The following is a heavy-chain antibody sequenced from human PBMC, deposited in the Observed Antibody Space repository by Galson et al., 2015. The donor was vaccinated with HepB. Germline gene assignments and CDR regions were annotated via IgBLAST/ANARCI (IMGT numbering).Heavy chain of an antibody. V-gene: IGHV3-30*03. Sequence: SLRLSCAASGFTFSSYGMHWVRQAPGKGLEWVAVISYDGSNKYYAAPVKGRFIISRDDSQNTLYLQMNSLKIEDTAVYYCVRDQGHHLVGATDVFDIWGQGTLVTVSS. D-gene: IGHD1-26*01. CDR1: GFTFSSYG. CDR3: VRDQGHHLVGATDVFDI. J-gene: IGHJ3*02. CDR2: ISYDGSNK.